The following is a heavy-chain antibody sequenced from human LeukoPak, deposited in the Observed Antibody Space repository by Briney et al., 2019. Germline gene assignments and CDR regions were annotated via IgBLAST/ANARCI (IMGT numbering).Heavy chain of an antibody. V-gene: IGHV1-3*01. CDR1: GYTFTSYA. CDR2: INAGNGNT. Sequence: ASVKVSCKTSGYTFTSYAIQWVRQAPGQRLEWMGWINAGNGNTKYSQKFQGRVTITRDTSATTAYMELSTLRSEDTAVYYCARVHDFWSPYAFDIWGQRTMVTVSS. CDR3: ARVHDFWSPYAFDI. D-gene: IGHD3-3*01. J-gene: IGHJ3*02.